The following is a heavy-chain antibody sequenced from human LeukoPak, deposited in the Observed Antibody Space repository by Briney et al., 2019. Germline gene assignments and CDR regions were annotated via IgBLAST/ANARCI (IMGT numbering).Heavy chain of an antibody. V-gene: IGHV1-2*02. CDR3: ARDPSHYYYMDV. J-gene: IGHJ6*03. Sequence: ASVKVSCKASGYTFTGYYLHWLRQAPGQGLEWMGWLDPKSGGTKYAQKFKGRVTMTRDTSISTLYMEINSLTSDDTAVYYCARDPSHYYYMDVWGKGTTVTVSS. CDR1: GYTFTGYY. CDR2: LDPKSGGT.